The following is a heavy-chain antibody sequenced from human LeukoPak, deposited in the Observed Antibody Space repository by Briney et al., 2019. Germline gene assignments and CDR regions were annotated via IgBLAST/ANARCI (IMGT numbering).Heavy chain of an antibody. J-gene: IGHJ4*02. D-gene: IGHD3-16*02. CDR1: GGSISSGY. CDR3: ARGLYDYVCGSYRN. CDR2: IYYSGST. V-gene: IGHV4-59*01. Sequence: SETLSLTCTVSGGSISSGYWSWIRQPPGKGLEWIGYIYYSGSTNYIPSLKSRVTISVDTSKNQFSLKLTSVTAADTAVYYCARGLYDYVCGSYRNWGQGTLVTVSS.